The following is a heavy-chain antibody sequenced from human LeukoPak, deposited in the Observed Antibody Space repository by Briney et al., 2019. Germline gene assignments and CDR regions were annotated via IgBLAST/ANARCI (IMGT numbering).Heavy chain of an antibody. CDR3: ARDPTSSWETAFDI. Sequence: GGSLRLSCAASGFTFSSYSMNWVRQAPGKGLEWVSSISTSSSYINYADPVKGRFTISRDNAKNSLYLQMNSLRAEDTAVYYCARDPTSSWETAFDIWGQGTMVTVSS. CDR1: GFTFSSYS. D-gene: IGHD1-26*01. CDR2: ISTSSSYI. J-gene: IGHJ3*02. V-gene: IGHV3-21*01.